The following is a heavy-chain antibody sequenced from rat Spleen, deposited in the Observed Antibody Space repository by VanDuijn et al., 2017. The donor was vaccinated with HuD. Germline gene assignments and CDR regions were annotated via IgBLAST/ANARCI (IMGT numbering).Heavy chain of an antibody. D-gene: IGHD1-2*01. CDR2: MWYDGDT. V-gene: IGHV2-34*01. J-gene: IGHJ2*01. CDR3: ARADTLAAMGHY. CDR1: GFSLTSYS. Sequence: QVQLKESGPGLVQPSETLSLTCTVSGFSLTSYSVRWVRQPSGKGPEWMGRMWYDGDTAYNSALKSRLSISRDTSKNQVFLKMNNLQTEDTAMYFCARADTLAAMGHYWGQGVMATVSS.